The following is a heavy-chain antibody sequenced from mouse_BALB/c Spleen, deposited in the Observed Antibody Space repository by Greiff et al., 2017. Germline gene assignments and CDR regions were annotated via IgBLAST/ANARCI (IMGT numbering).Heavy chain of an antibody. J-gene: IGHJ2*01. Sequence: EVMLVESGGDLVKPGGSLKLSCAASGFTFSSYGMSWVRQTPDKRLEWVATISSGGSYTYYPDSVKGRFTISRDNAKNTLYLQMSSLKSEDTAMYYCARQGITTVVANSFYFDYWGQGTTLTVSS. D-gene: IGHD1-1*01. CDR1: GFTFSSYG. CDR2: ISSGGSYT. V-gene: IGHV5-6*02. CDR3: ARQGITTVVANSFYFDY.